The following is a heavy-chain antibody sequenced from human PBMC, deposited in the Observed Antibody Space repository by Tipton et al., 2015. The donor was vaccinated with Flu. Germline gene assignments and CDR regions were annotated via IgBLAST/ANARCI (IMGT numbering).Heavy chain of an antibody. CDR2: IYHSGTT. Sequence: TLSLTCSVSGYSIRSAYYWGWVRRPPGKGLEWIGTIYHSGTTYYNPSLQSRITISVDTSKNQFSLKLSSVTAADTAIYYCVRDGSYSSSSGAPDYWGQGTLVTVSS. D-gene: IGHD2-2*01. J-gene: IGHJ4*02. V-gene: IGHV4-38-2*02. CDR3: VRDGSYSSSSGAPDY. CDR1: GYSIRSAYY.